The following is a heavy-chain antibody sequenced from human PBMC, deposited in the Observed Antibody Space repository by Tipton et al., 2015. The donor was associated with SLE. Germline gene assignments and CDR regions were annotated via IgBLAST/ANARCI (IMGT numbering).Heavy chain of an antibody. CDR2: IYYSGST. CDR3: ARQGGWYYWYFDL. V-gene: IGHV4-39*07. CDR1: GGSISSSSYY. D-gene: IGHD6-19*01. J-gene: IGHJ2*01. Sequence: TLSLTCTVSGGSISSSSYYWGWIRQPPGKGLERTGSIYYSGSTYYNPSLKSRVTTSVDTSKNQFSLKLSSVTAADTAVYYCARQGGWYYWYFDLWGRGTLVTVSS.